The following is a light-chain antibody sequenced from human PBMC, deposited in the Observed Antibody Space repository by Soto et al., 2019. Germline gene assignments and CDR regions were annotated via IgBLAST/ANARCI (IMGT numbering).Light chain of an antibody. Sequence: GXXXTLSCRASQSXSSSYLAWYQQKPGQAPRLLIYGASSRATGIPDRFSGSGSGTDFTLTISRLEPEDFAVYYCQQYGSSPLTFGGGTKVEIK. CDR2: GAS. CDR3: QQYGSSPLT. V-gene: IGKV3-20*01. CDR1: QSXSSSY. J-gene: IGKJ4*01.